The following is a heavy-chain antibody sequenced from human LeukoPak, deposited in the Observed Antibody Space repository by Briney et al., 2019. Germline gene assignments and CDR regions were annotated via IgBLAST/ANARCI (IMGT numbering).Heavy chain of an antibody. J-gene: IGHJ3*02. CDR3: ARLRVAGTVDAFDI. CDR1: GYSFTSYW. D-gene: IGHD1-14*01. V-gene: IGHV5-51*01. Sequence: GESLKISCKGSGYSFTSYWIGWVRQMPGKGLEWMRIIYPGDSDTRYSPSFQGLVTISADKSISTAYLQWSSLKASDTAMYYRARLRVAGTVDAFDIWGLGTMVTVSS. CDR2: IYPGDSDT.